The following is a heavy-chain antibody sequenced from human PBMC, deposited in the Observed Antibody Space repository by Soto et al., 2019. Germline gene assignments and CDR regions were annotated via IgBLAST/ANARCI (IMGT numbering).Heavy chain of an antibody. CDR3: AKDHRDGYNPAGY. V-gene: IGHV3-30*18. Sequence: GGALRLSCAASAFTFSKYAMHWARQAPGKGLEWVAVMSSDGGNKYYADSVKGRFTISRDNSKNTLYLQMNSLRAEDTAMYYCAKDHRDGYNPAGYWGQGPLVTASS. CDR2: MSSDGGNK. J-gene: IGHJ4*02. CDR1: AFTFSKYA. D-gene: IGHD5-12*01.